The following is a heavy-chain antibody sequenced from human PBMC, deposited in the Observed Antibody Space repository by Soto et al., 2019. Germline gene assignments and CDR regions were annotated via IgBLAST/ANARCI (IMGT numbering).Heavy chain of an antibody. Sequence: EVQLVESGGGLVKPGGSLRLSCAASGFTFSSYSMNWVRQAPGKGLEWVSSISSSSSYIYYADLVTGRFTISRDNAKNSRYLQMNSLRAEDTAVYYCARDGWNYALFDYWGQGTLVTVSS. J-gene: IGHJ4*02. CDR1: GFTFSSYS. CDR3: ARDGWNYALFDY. CDR2: ISSSSSYI. V-gene: IGHV3-21*01. D-gene: IGHD1-7*01.